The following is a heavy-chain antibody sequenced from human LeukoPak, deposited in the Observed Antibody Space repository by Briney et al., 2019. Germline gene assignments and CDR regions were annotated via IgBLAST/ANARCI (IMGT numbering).Heavy chain of an antibody. CDR2: IHHSGKT. CDR1: GDSISSINW. V-gene: IGHV4-4*02. J-gene: IGHJ6*03. D-gene: IGHD6-13*01. Sequence: SETLSLTCAVSGDSISSINWWTWVRLSPEKGLEWIGEIHHSGKTNYNPSLKSRVNISLDKSKNHFSLRVNSVVAADTAIYYCARLQGSSWYGVEEYYYYYYMDVWGKGTTVTISS. CDR3: ARLQGSSWYGVEEYYYYYYMDV.